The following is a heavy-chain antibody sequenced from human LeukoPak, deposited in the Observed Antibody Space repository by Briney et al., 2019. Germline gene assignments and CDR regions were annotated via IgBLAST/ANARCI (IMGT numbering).Heavy chain of an antibody. Sequence: AGGSLRLSCAASGFTFSSYAMSWVRQAPGKGLDWVSAILGGGDSTYYAESVKGRFTISRDNSRNTLYLQMNSLRAEDTAIYFCARELKVSGPTTGFDYWGQGTLVTVSS. CDR2: ILGGGDST. CDR3: ARELKVSGPTTGFDY. J-gene: IGHJ4*02. V-gene: IGHV3-23*01. CDR1: GFTFSSYA. D-gene: IGHD1-26*01.